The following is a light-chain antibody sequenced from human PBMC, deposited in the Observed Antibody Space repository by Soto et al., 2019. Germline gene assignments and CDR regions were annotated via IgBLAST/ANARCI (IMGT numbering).Light chain of an antibody. V-gene: IGLV2-14*01. CDR3: RAYTGSSTHWV. Sequence: QSALTQPASVSGSPGQSITISCTGTSSDGGGYNYVSWYQQHPGKAPKLMISEVSKRPSGVSNRFSGSQSGNTASLTIAGLQDEHEADYYCRAYTGSSTHWVFGGGTQLTV. CDR1: SSDGGGYNY. J-gene: IGLJ3*02. CDR2: EVS.